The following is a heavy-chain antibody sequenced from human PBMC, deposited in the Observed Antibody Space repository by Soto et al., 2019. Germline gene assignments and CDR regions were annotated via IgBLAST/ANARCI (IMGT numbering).Heavy chain of an antibody. CDR1: GFTFSSYG. CDR2: IWYDGSNK. J-gene: IGHJ6*02. CDR3: ARGEQLDTERRGYYYGMDV. Sequence: QVQLVESGGGVVQPGRSLRLSCAASGFTFSSYGMHWVHQAPGKGLEWVAVIWYDGSNKYYADSVKGRFTISRDNSKNTLYLQMNSLRAEDTAVYYCARGEQLDTERRGYYYGMDVWGQGTTVTVSS. D-gene: IGHD6-13*01. V-gene: IGHV3-33*01.